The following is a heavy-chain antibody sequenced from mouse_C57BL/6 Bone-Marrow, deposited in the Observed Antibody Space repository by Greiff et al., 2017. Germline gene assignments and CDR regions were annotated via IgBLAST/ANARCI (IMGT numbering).Heavy chain of an antibody. V-gene: IGHV1-54*01. CDR3: ARSKNWDSWFAY. CDR1: GYAFTNYL. Sequence: VQLQQSGAELVRPGTSVKVSCKASGYAFTNYLIAWVKQRPGQGLEWIGVLNPGSGGTNYNEKFKGKATLTADKSSSTAYMQLSSLPSEDSAVYFCARSKNWDSWFAYWGQGTLVTDSA. D-gene: IGHD4-1*01. CDR2: LNPGSGGT. J-gene: IGHJ3*01.